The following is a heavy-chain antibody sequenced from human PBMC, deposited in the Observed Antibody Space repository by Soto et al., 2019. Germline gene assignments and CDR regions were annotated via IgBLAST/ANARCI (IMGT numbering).Heavy chain of an antibody. D-gene: IGHD3-9*01. CDR2: ISGSGGST. Sequence: GSLRLSCAASGFTFSSYAMSWVRQAPGKGLEWVSAISGSGGSTYYADSVKGRFTISRDNSKNTLYLQMNSLRAEDTAVYCCAGTGLTGFDVDYWGQGTLVTVSS. CDR1: GFTFSSYA. J-gene: IGHJ4*02. CDR3: AGTGLTGFDVDY. V-gene: IGHV3-23*01.